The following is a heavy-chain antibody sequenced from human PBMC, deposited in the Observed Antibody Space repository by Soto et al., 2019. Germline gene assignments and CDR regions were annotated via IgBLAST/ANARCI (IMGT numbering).Heavy chain of an antibody. CDR1: GFTFSSYA. CDR2: LSGSGGST. CDR3: AKPNYYGSGSYLRY. V-gene: IGHV3-23*01. D-gene: IGHD3-10*01. Sequence: EVQLLESGGGLVQPGGSLRLSCAASGFTFSSYAMSWVRQAPGKGLEWVSALSGSGGSTYYADSVKGRFTISRDNAKNTLYLQMNSLRAEDAAVYYCAKPNYYGSGSYLRYWGQGTLVHVSS. J-gene: IGHJ4*02.